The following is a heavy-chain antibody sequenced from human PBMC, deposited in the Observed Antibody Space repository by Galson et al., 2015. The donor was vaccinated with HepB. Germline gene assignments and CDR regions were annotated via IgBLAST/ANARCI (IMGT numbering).Heavy chain of an antibody. CDR3: ARGLSVVSGPSGWYGGWLDP. Sequence: SVKVSCKASGYTFTGFYIHWVRQAPGQGLEWMGWMNPNSGGTDLPQKFQGRVTMTRDTSIKTAYMDLSRLTSDDTAVYYCARGLSVVSGPSGWYGGWLDPWGHGTLVTVSS. J-gene: IGHJ5*02. V-gene: IGHV1-2*02. CDR2: MNPNSGGT. D-gene: IGHD6-19*01. CDR1: GYTFTGFY.